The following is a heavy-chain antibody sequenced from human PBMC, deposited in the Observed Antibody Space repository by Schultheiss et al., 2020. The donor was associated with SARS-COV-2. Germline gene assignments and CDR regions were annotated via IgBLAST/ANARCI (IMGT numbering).Heavy chain of an antibody. CDR3: ASLAMGSAYYMDV. V-gene: IGHV3-20*04. CDR2: INCNGGST. D-gene: IGHD5-18*01. J-gene: IGHJ6*03. CDR1: GFTFDDYG. Sequence: GGSLRLSCAASGFTFDDYGMSWVHQAPGKGLEWVSGINCNGGSTGYADSVKGRFTISRDNATNSLYLQMNSLRAEDTALYYCASLAMGSAYYMDVWGKGTTGTVSS.